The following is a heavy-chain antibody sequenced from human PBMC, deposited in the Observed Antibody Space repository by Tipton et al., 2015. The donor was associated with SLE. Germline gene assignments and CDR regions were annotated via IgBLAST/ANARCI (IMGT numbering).Heavy chain of an antibody. V-gene: IGHV4-61*02. D-gene: IGHD5-12*01. Sequence: TLSLTCTVSGGSISSSSYYWSWIRQPAGKGLEWIGRIYTSGSTNYNPSLKSRVTMSVDTSKNQFSLKLSSVTAADTAVYCCAVGVATMGDAFDIWGQGTMGTVSS. CDR1: GGSISSSSYY. CDR2: IYTSGST. J-gene: IGHJ3*02. CDR3: AVGVATMGDAFDI.